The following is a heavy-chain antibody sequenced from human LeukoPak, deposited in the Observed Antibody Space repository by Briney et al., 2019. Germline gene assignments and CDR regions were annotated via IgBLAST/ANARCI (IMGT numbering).Heavy chain of an antibody. D-gene: IGHD3-16*01. CDR2: IYYSGRT. V-gene: IGHV4-59*01. J-gene: IGHJ4*02. CDR1: GGSISNYY. Sequence: SETLSLTCTVSGGSISNYYWSWIRQPPGKGLEWIGYIYYSGRTNYNPSLKSRITISVDTSKNQFSLKLSSVTAADTAVYYCARVITVRGVIFDYWGQGTLVTVSS. CDR3: ARVITVRGVIFDY.